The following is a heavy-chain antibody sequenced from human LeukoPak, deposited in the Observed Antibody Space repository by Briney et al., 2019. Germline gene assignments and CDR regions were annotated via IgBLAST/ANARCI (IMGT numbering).Heavy chain of an antibody. Sequence: SETLSLTCTVSGGSISSYYWSWIRQPPGKELHWIGDIDYSGITNDYPSLRSRVTISVDTSKNQLSLKLSSVTAADTAVYYCARGGFYDYVWGSYRYKRHLFDYWGQGTLVTVSS. J-gene: IGHJ4*02. CDR3: ARGGFYDYVWGSYRYKRHLFDY. CDR2: IDYSGIT. CDR1: GGSISSYY. D-gene: IGHD3-16*02. V-gene: IGHV4-59*12.